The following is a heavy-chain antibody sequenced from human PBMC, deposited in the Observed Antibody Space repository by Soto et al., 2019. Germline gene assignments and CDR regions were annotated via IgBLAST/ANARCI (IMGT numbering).Heavy chain of an antibody. J-gene: IGHJ6*02. CDR3: ARDLGYCSSTSCYTHYYYYYGMDV. V-gene: IGHV3-30-3*01. CDR1: GFTFSSYA. CDR2: ISYDGSNK. D-gene: IGHD2-2*02. Sequence: PGGSLRLSCAASGFTFSSYAMHWVRQAPGKGLEWVAVISYDGSNKYYADSVKGRFTISRDNSKNTLYLQMNSLRAEDTAVYYCARDLGYCSSTSCYTHYYYYYGMDVWGQGTTVTVSS.